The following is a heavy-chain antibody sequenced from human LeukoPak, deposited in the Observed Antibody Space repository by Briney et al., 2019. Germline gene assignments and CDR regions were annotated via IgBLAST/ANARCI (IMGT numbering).Heavy chain of an antibody. D-gene: IGHD3-3*01. V-gene: IGHV3-9*01. CDR3: AKDPLAGVDYDFWSGSGTD. Sequence: GGSLRLSCAASGFTFDDYAMHWVRQAPGKGLEWVSGISWNSGGIGYADSVKGRFTISRDNAKNSLYLQMNSLRAEDTALYYCAKDPLAGVDYDFWSGSGTDWGQGTLVTVSS. J-gene: IGHJ4*02. CDR1: GFTFDDYA. CDR2: ISWNSGGI.